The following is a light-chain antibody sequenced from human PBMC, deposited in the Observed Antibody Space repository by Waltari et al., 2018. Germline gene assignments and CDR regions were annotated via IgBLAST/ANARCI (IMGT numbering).Light chain of an antibody. CDR1: QGVSSN. CDR2: GAS. J-gene: IGKJ2*01. Sequence: EIVMTQSPATLSVSPGERATLSCRASQGVSSNLAWYQQKPGQAPRLLIYGASSRATGIPGRFSGSRSGTDFTLTISSLQSEDFAVYYCQQYNSWPPYTFGQGTKLQIK. V-gene: IGKV3-15*01. CDR3: QQYNSWPPYT.